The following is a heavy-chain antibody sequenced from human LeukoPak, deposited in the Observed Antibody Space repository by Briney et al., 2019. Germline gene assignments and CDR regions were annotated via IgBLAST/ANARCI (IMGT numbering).Heavy chain of an antibody. Sequence: SGPALVKPTQTLTLTCTFSGFSLSTSGMRVSWIRQPPGKALEWLARIDGDDDKFYSTSLKTRLTISKDTSKNQVVLTMTNMDPVDTATYYCARSLLGYCSGGSCSEGVDAFDIWGQGTMVTVSS. CDR1: GFSLSTSGMR. D-gene: IGHD2-15*01. V-gene: IGHV2-70*04. CDR2: IDGDDDK. J-gene: IGHJ3*02. CDR3: ARSLLGYCSGGSCSEGVDAFDI.